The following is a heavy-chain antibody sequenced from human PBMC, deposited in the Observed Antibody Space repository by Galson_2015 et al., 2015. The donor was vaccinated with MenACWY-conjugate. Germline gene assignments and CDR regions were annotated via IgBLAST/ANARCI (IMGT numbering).Heavy chain of an antibody. CDR3: ARESASCRGETCGHH. J-gene: IGHJ5*02. D-gene: IGHD3-10*01. Sequence: TLSLTCTASGASITSSAYYGGWIRQPPGKGFEWIGTVFYNGTTYYNPSLKSRVTISVDTSKNQIFLTLNSATAADTAVYYCARESASCRGETCGHHWGQGTLATVSS. CDR2: VFYNGTT. CDR1: GASITSSAYY. V-gene: IGHV4-39*07.